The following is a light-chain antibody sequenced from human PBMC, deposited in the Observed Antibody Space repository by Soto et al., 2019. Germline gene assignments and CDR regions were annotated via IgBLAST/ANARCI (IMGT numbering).Light chain of an antibody. J-gene: IGLJ1*01. CDR1: SSDVGSYNL. CDR2: ESN. CDR3: CSYAGSSTFV. V-gene: IGLV2-23*01. Sequence: QSALTQPASVSGSPGQSITVSCTGTSSDVGSYNLVSWYQQYPGKVPKLMIYESNKRPSGVSNRFSGSKSGNTASLTISGLQAEDEADYFCCSYAGSSTFVFGTGTKLTVL.